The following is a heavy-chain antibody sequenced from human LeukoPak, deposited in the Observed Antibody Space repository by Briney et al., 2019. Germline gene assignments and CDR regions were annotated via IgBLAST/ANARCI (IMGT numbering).Heavy chain of an antibody. CDR3: ARDRAVADYFNPSYYFDY. V-gene: IGHV1-46*01. J-gene: IGHJ4*02. CDR1: GYTFTSYY. D-gene: IGHD6-19*01. Sequence: GASVKVSCKASGYTFTSYYMHWVRQAPGQGLEWMGIINPSGGSTSYAQKFQGRVTMTRDTSTSTVYMELSSLRSEDTAVYYCARDRAVADYFNPSYYFDYWGQGTLVTVSS. CDR2: INPSGGST.